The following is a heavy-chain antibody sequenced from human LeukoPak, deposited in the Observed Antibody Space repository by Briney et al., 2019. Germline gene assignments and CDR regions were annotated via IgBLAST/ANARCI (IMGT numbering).Heavy chain of an antibody. CDR1: GFTFISDS. CDR2: INFDSSLM. CDR3: VRDLFDDYSRDY. J-gene: IGHJ4*02. D-gene: IGHD3-16*01. Sequence: PRGALRLSCSAPGFTFISDSMNSVRQAPGKGLERVSSINFDSSLMYYVESMRGRFTIYRDNARNSLYLQMKSLRAEDAAVYECVRDLFDDYSRDYWGQGTLVTVSS. V-gene: IGHV3-21*01.